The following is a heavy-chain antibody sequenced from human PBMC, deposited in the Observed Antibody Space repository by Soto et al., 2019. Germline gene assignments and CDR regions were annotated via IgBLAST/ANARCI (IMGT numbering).Heavy chain of an antibody. J-gene: IGHJ5*02. Sequence: QVQLQQWGAGLLKPSETLSLTCAVYGGSFSGYYWRWIRQPPGKGLEWIGEINHSGSTNYNPSLKSRVTISVDTSKNQFSLKLSSVTAADTAVYYCARVAYCSSTSCYFGWFDPWGQGTLVTVSS. D-gene: IGHD2-2*01. CDR1: GGSFSGYY. CDR2: INHSGST. CDR3: ARVAYCSSTSCYFGWFDP. V-gene: IGHV4-34*01.